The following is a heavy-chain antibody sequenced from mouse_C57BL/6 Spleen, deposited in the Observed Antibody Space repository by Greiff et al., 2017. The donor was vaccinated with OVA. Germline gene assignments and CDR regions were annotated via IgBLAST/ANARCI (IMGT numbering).Heavy chain of an antibody. CDR3: ARNGNGNPAWFAY. Sequence: VQLVESGPELVKPGASVKISCKASGYSFTSYYIHWVKQRPGQGLEWIGWIYPGSGNTKYNEKFKGKATLTADTSSSTAYMQLSSLTSEDSAVYYCARNGNGNPAWFAYWGQGTLVTVSA. J-gene: IGHJ3*01. V-gene: IGHV1-66*01. CDR1: GYSFTSYY. CDR2: IYPGSGNT. D-gene: IGHD2-1*01.